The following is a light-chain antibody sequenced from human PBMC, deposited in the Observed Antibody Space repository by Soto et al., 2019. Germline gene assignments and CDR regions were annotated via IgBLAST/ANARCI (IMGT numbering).Light chain of an antibody. CDR2: KAS. J-gene: IGKJ1*01. V-gene: IGKV1-5*03. CDR1: QSINSW. CDR3: QHFNDYSGT. Sequence: DIQMTQYPSTLSASIGDRVTITCRASQSINSWLAWYQQRPGKAPKLLIYKASSLESGVSSRFSGSGSGTEFTLTISSLQPDDFATYYCQHFNDYSGTFGQGTKVDIK.